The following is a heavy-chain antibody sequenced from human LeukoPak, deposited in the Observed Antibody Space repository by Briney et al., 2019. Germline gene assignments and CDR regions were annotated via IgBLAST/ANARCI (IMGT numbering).Heavy chain of an antibody. CDR1: GYTFTGYY. CDR2: INPNSGGT. CDR3: AREETPEDSGYDS. Sequence: GASVNVSCKASGYTFTGYYMHWVRQAPGQGLGWMGWINPNSGGTNYAQKFQGRVTMTRDTSISTAYMELSRLRSDDTAVYYCAREETPEDSGYDSWGQGTLVTVSS. J-gene: IGHJ5*02. V-gene: IGHV1-2*02. D-gene: IGHD5-12*01.